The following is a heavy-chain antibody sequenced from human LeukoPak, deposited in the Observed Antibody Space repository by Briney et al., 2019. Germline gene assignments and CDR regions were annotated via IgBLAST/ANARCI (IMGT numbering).Heavy chain of an antibody. V-gene: IGHV3-21*01. D-gene: IGHD6-19*01. Sequence: PGGSLRLSCAASGLTFSSYSMNWVRQAPGKGLEWVSSISSSSSYIYYADSVKGRFTISRDNAKNSLYLQMNSLRAEDTAVYYCARDRVGAVAGTNLDYWGQGTLVTVSS. CDR3: ARDRVGAVAGTNLDY. CDR1: GLTFSSYS. CDR2: ISSSSSYI. J-gene: IGHJ4*02.